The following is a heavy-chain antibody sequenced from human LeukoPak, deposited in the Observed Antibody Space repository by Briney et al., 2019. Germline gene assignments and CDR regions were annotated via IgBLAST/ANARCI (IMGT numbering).Heavy chain of an antibody. J-gene: IGHJ6*03. CDR3: ASHGYSHPHMDV. CDR1: GYTFTGYY. D-gene: IGHD5-18*01. V-gene: IGHV1-69*05. Sequence: ASVKVSCKASGYTFTGYYMHWVRQAPGQGLEWMGGIIPIFGTANYAQKFQGRVTITTDESTSTAYMELSSLRSEDTAVYYCASHGYSHPHMDVWGKGTTVTVSS. CDR2: IIPIFGTA.